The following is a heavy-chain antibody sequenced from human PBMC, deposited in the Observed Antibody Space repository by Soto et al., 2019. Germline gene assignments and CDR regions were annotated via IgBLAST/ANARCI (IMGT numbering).Heavy chain of an antibody. CDR2: IYYSGST. V-gene: IGHV4-31*03. Sequence: SATLSLTCTVSGGSISSGGYYWSWIRQHPGKGLEWIGYIYYSGSTYYNPSLKSRVTISVDTSKNQFSLKLSSVTAADTAVYYCARAPFAVTMAFFDYWGQGTLITVSS. CDR3: ARAPFAVTMAFFDY. D-gene: IGHD4-17*01. J-gene: IGHJ4*02. CDR1: GGSISSGGYY.